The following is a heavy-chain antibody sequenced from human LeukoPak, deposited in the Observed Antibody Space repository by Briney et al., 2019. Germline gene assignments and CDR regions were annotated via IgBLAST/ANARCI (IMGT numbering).Heavy chain of an antibody. V-gene: IGHV3-21*01. CDR1: GLTFITYI. J-gene: IGHJ4*02. D-gene: IGHD5-24*01. Sequence: GGPLRLPFPASGLTFITYILNGFGKPPGRGGGGVSSITSSSSYIYYADSVKGRFTMSRDNAKNSLYLQMNSLRAEDAAVYYCARDFGGYNNDYWGQGTLVTVSS. CDR3: ARDFGGYNNDY. CDR2: ITSSSSYI.